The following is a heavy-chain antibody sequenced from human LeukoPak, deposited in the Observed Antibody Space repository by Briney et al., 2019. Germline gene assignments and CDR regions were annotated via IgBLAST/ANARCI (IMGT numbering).Heavy chain of an antibody. V-gene: IGHV3-49*05. Sequence: KPGGSLRLSCTASGFTFGDYAMSWFRQAPGKGLEWVGFIRSKAYGGTTEYAASVKGRFTISRDDSKSIAYLQMNSLKTEDTAVYYCTRDLTYDSSGYYYASYFDYWGQGTLVTVSS. CDR2: IRSKAYGGTT. D-gene: IGHD3-22*01. J-gene: IGHJ4*02. CDR3: TRDLTYDSSGYYYASYFDY. CDR1: GFTFGDYA.